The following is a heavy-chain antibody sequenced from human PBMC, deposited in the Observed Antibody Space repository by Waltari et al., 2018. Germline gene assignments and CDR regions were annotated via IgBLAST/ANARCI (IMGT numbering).Heavy chain of an antibody. CDR3: ARGGTWNGYPRGWLDP. CDR1: GYTFTDFY. V-gene: IGHV1-2*01. D-gene: IGHD3-3*01. Sequence: QGQLVQSGAEVKKPGASVKVSCRTSGYTFTDFYIHWMRQAPGQGLEWMGGINPKRGDRNNEEKFQGRVTSTRDTSINTAYVELTSLTSDDTANYYCARGGTWNGYPRGWLDPWGQGTLVTVSS. CDR2: INPKRGDR. J-gene: IGHJ5*02.